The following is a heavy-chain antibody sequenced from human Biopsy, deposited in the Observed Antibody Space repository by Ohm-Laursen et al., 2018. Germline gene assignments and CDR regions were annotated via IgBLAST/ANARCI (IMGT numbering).Heavy chain of an antibody. CDR2: ISTYNDDT. Sequence: SVKVSCKTSGYTFTAHGISWVRQAPGQGLEWMGWISTYNDDTNIAQKFQGRVSMTTDTSTRTAYMELRSLRSGDTAIYFCARDPGYDFWSGSDPFDIWGQGTLVTVS. D-gene: IGHD3-3*01. CDR1: GYTFTAHG. CDR3: ARDPGYDFWSGSDPFDI. V-gene: IGHV1-18*04. J-gene: IGHJ3*02.